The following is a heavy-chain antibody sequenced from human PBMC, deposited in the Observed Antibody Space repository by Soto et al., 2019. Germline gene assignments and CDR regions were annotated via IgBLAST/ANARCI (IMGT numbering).Heavy chain of an antibody. CDR1: GFTFDNYG. V-gene: IGHV3-33*01. J-gene: IGHJ4*02. CDR3: ARENTAAFDY. Sequence: QVQLVESGGGVVQPGRSLRLSCAASGFTFDNYGIHWVRQAPGKGLEWVALIWFDGSNKYYADSVKGRFTISRDNSKNALYQQMNSLRDEDTAVYYCARENTAAFDYWGQGTLVTVSS. D-gene: IGHD5-18*01. CDR2: IWFDGSNK.